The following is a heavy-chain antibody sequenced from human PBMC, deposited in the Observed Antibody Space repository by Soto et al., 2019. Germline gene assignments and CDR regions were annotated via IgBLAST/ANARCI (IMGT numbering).Heavy chain of an antibody. Sequence: GGSLRLSCAASGFTFSSYWMHWVRQAPGKGLVWVSRINSDGSSTSYADSVKGGFTISKDNAKNTLYLQMNSLRAEDTAVYYCARVDSTPPFDYWGQGTLVTVSS. CDR2: INSDGSST. CDR3: ARVDSTPPFDY. J-gene: IGHJ4*02. CDR1: GFTFSSYW. D-gene: IGHD2-2*01. V-gene: IGHV3-74*01.